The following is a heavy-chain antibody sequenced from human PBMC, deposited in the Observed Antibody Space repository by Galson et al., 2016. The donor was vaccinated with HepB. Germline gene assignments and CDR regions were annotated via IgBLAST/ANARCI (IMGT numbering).Heavy chain of an antibody. J-gene: IGHJ4*02. Sequence: LRLSCAASGFTFSRYGMHWVRQAPGKGLEWVTVIWYHGSNKYYADSVKGRFTISRDNSKNTLYLQMNSLRAEDTAVYYCATSSSTATTTIRLDYWGQGTLVTVSS. CDR2: IWYHGSNK. CDR3: ATSSSTATTTIRLDY. CDR1: GFTFSRYG. V-gene: IGHV3-33*01. D-gene: IGHD5-12*01.